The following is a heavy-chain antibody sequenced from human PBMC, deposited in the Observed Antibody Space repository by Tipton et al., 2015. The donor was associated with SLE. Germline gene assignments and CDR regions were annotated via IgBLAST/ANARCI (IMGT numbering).Heavy chain of an antibody. CDR1: GFTVSSNY. D-gene: IGHD7-27*01. CDR3: ARDKLGIWYFDL. CDR2: IYSGGTI. V-gene: IGHV3-53*01. Sequence: SLRLSCAASGFTVSSNYMSWVRQAPGKGLEWVSVIYSGGTIYYADSVKGRFTISRDNAKNSLYLQMNSLRAEDTAVYYCARDKLGIWYFDLWGRGTLVTVSS. J-gene: IGHJ2*01.